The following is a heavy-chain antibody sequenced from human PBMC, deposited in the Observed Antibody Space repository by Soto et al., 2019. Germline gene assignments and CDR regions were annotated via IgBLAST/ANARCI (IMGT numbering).Heavy chain of an antibody. Sequence: SETLSLTCTVSGGSINSGGYYWSWIRQHPWKGLEWIGYIYYSGSTYYNPSLKSRVTISVDTSKNQFSLKLSSVTAADTAVYYCARLIVYSSSALYFVSRGHGPPVSV. CDR2: IYYSGST. D-gene: IGHD6-13*01. CDR1: GGSINSGGYY. V-gene: IGHV4-31*03. J-gene: IGHJ4*01. CDR3: ARLIVYSSSALYFVS.